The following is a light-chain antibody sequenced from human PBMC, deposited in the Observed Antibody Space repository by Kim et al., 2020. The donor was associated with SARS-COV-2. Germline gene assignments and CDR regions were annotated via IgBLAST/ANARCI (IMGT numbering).Light chain of an antibody. Sequence: EIVLTQSPGTLSLSPGETATLSCMASQSISIALLAWYQQRPGQAPRLLISGASIRATGIPDKFSGSGSGTDFTLTISRLETDDFAVYSSQQYGTTSLTFGGGTKVDI. CDR3: QQYGTTSLT. V-gene: IGKV3-20*01. CDR2: GAS. CDR1: QSISIAL. J-gene: IGKJ4*01.